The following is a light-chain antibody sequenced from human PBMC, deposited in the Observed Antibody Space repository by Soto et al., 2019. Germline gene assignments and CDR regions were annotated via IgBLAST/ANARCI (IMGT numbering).Light chain of an antibody. Sequence: AIRMTQSPYSLSASTGDRVTITCRASQGISSYLAWYQQKPGKAPKLLIYAASTLQSGVPSRFSGSGSGTDFTLTISCLQSEDFATYYCQQYYSYPLFSFGPGTKVDIK. CDR3: QQYYSYPLFS. CDR2: AAS. V-gene: IGKV1-8*01. CDR1: QGISSY. J-gene: IGKJ3*01.